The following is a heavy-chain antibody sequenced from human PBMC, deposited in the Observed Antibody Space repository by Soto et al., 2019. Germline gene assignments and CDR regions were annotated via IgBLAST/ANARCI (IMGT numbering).Heavy chain of an antibody. CDR3: ARRSDYIWGSYRPNAFDI. CDR1: GYSFTSYW. J-gene: IGHJ3*02. V-gene: IGHV5-51*01. Sequence: GESLKISCKGPGYSFTSYWIGWVRQMPGKGLEWMGIIYPGDSDTRYSPSFQGQVTISADKSISTAYLQWSSLKASDTAMYYCARRSDYIWGSYRPNAFDIWGQGTMVTVSS. D-gene: IGHD3-16*02. CDR2: IYPGDSDT.